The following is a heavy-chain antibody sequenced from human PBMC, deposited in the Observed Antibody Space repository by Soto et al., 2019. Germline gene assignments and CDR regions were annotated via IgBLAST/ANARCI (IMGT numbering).Heavy chain of an antibody. Sequence: SETLSLTCTVSGGSISSDDYYWSWIRQPPGKGLEWIGYIYYSGSTYYSPSLESRVSISVDTSKNQFSLKLTSVTAADTAVYYCARDRRIIVVRGDREETNYFDYWGQGTQVTVSS. D-gene: IGHD3-10*01. CDR2: IYYSGST. CDR3: ARDRRIIVVRGDREETNYFDY. CDR1: GGSISSDDYY. J-gene: IGHJ4*02. V-gene: IGHV4-30-4*01.